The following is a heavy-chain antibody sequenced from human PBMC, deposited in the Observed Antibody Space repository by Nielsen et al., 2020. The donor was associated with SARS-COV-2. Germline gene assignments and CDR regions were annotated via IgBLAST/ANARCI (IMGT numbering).Heavy chain of an antibody. CDR1: GYTFTNYG. D-gene: IGHD1-26*01. CDR3: ARGTGEDY. J-gene: IGHJ4*02. Sequence: ASVKVSCKASGYTFTNYGISWVRQAPGQGLEWMGWISAYNGNRNYVQKFQGRVTMTTDTSTNTAYMELRSLKSGDTAVYYCARGTGEDYWGQGTLVTVSS. V-gene: IGHV1-18*01. CDR2: ISAYNGNR.